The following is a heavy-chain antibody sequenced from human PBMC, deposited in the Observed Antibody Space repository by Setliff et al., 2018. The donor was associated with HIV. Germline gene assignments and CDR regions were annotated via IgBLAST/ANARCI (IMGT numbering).Heavy chain of an antibody. CDR3: AREGTVRYGYYYYMDV. CDR1: GFTFSNYA. Sequence: GGSLRLSCAASGFTFSNYAMSWFRQAPGEGLEWVSAILSTGERTFYADSVKGRFTISRDNSKNTLFLQMNSLRAEDTAVYYCAREGTVRYGYYYYMDVWGKGTTVTVSS. J-gene: IGHJ6*03. V-gene: IGHV3-23*01. D-gene: IGHD4-17*01. CDR2: ILSTGERT.